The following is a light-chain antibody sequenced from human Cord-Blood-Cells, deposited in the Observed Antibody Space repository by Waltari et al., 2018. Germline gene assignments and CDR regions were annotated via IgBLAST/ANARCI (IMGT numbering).Light chain of an antibody. V-gene: IGKV1-39*01. CDR1: QSISSY. Sequence: DIQMTQSPSSLSASVGDRVTITCRASQSISSYLNWYQQKPGKAPKLLIYAASSLQSGVPSRFSGSGSVTDFTLTISSLQSEDFATYYCQQSYSTPGLTFGGGTKVEIK. CDR3: QQSYSTPGLT. J-gene: IGKJ4*01. CDR2: AAS.